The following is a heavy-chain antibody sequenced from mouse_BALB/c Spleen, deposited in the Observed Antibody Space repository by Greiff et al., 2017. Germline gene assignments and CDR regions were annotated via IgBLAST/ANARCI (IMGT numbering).Heavy chain of an antibody. Sequence: VQLQESGPELVRPGVSVKISCKGSSYTFTDYAMHWVKQSHAKSLEWIGVISTYYGNTNYNQKFKGKATMTVDKSSSTAYMELARLTSEDSAVYYCARSPTMYYAMDYWGQGTSVTVSS. D-gene: IGHD2-10*01. CDR2: ISTYYGNT. V-gene: IGHV1-67*01. CDR1: SYTFTDYA. J-gene: IGHJ4*01. CDR3: ARSPTMYYAMDY.